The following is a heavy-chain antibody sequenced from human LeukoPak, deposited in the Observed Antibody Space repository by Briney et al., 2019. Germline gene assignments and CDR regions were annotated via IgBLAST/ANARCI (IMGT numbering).Heavy chain of an antibody. D-gene: IGHD2-2*01. J-gene: IGHJ4*02. CDR2: ISGSGGST. CDR1: GFTFSSYA. V-gene: IGHV3-23*01. CDR3: AKDSDIVVVPAAMGLDY. Sequence: AGGSLRLSCAASGFTFSSYAMSWVRQAPGKGLEWVSAISGSGGSTYYADSVKGRFTISRDNSKNTLYLQMNSLRAEDTAVYYCAKDSDIVVVPAAMGLDYWGQGTLVTVSS.